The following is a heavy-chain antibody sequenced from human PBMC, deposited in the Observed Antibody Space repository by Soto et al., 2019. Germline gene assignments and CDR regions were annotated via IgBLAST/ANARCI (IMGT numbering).Heavy chain of an antibody. CDR1: GFSFKSYG. D-gene: IGHD1-1*01. J-gene: IGHJ5*02. Sequence: QVQLVESGGGVVQPGGSLRLSCAASGFSFKSYGMHWVRQAPGKGLGWVAVISSDESIEDYADPVKGRFIISRDISKNTLYLQMSSLSAEDTAVYHCAKDLWRNWNGAPHAWGQGTMVTVSS. CDR2: ISSDESIE. V-gene: IGHV3-30*18. CDR3: AKDLWRNWNGAPHA.